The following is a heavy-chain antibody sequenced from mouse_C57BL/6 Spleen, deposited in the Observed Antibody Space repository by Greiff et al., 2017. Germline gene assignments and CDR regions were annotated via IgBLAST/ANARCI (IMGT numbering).Heavy chain of an antibody. CDR3: ARSPGTGFAY. J-gene: IGHJ3*01. CDR2: IYPSDSET. CDR1: GYTFTSYW. V-gene: IGHV1-61*01. Sequence: QVHVKQPGAELVRPGSSVKLSCKASGYTFTSYWMDWVKQRPGQGLEWIGNIYPSDSETHYNQKFKDKATLTVDKSSSTAYMQLSSLTSEDSAVYYCARSPGTGFAYWGQGTLVTVSA. D-gene: IGHD4-1*01.